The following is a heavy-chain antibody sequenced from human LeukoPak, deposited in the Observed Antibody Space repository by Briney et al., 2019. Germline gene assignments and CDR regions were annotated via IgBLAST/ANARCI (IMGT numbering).Heavy chain of an antibody. Sequence: SETLSLTCAVYGGSFSGYYWSWIRQPPGKGLEWIGEINHSGSTNYNPSLKSRVTISVDTSKNQFSLKLSSVTAADTAVYYCARGPRGHSLVGYWFDPWGQGTLVTVSS. CDR3: ARGPRGHSLVGYWFDP. CDR2: INHSGST. D-gene: IGHD5-12*01. J-gene: IGHJ5*02. CDR1: GGSFSGYY. V-gene: IGHV4-34*01.